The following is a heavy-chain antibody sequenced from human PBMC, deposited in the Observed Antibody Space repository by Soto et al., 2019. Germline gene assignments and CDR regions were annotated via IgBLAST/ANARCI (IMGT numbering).Heavy chain of an antibody. J-gene: IGHJ6*02. D-gene: IGHD6-19*01. V-gene: IGHV3-11*05. CDR3: ARDLAVAGYYYYGMDV. CDR2: IGSSSIYT. CDR1: GFTFSDYY. Sequence: QVQLVESGGGVVKPGGSLRLSCVASGFTFSDYYMSWIRQAPGKGLEWISNIGSSSIYTKYADSEKGRFTISRDNAKNSLYLQMNSVRAEDTAVYYCARDLAVAGYYYYGMDVWGQGTTVTVSS.